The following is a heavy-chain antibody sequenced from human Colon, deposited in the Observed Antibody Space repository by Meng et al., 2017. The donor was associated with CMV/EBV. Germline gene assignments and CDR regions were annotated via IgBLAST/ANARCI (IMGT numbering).Heavy chain of an antibody. Sequence: GESLKISCAASGFTFSSHWMHWVRQAPGKGLVSVSRINTDGSYVTYADSVKGRFTISRDNSKNTLYLQMNSLRTEDTAVYYCARADSSGHFYGMDVWGQGTTVTVSS. CDR2: INTDGSYV. D-gene: IGHD6-19*01. J-gene: IGHJ6*02. CDR3: ARADSSGHFYGMDV. V-gene: IGHV3-74*03. CDR1: GFTFSSHW.